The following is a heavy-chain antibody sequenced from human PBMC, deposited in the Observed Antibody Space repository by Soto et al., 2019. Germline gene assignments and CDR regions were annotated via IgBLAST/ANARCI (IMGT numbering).Heavy chain of an antibody. V-gene: IGHV4-4*02. J-gene: IGHJ4*02. CDR2: IYHTGST. D-gene: IGHD2-15*01. CDR3: GTLPPRIVVVVLPIPS. CDR1: GGSISSTNW. Sequence: PSETLSLTCVVSGGSISSTNWWTWFRQTPGKGLEWIGEIYHTGSTKYNPSLKNRVTISLAKSNNQFSLNLKSVTAADTAVYYCGTLPPRIVVVVLPIPSWGQGTLVTVSS.